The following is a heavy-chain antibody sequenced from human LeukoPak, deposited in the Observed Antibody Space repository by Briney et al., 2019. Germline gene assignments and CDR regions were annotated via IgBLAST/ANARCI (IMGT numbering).Heavy chain of an antibody. CDR2: IYYSGST. J-gene: IGHJ4*02. CDR1: GGSISSSSYY. Sequence: SETLSLTCTVSGGSISSSSYYWGWIRQPPGKGLEWIGSIYYSGSTYYNPSLKSRVTISVDTSKNQFSLKLSSVTAADTAVYYCARDSPHFDYWGQGTLVTVSS. V-gene: IGHV4-39*07. CDR3: ARDSPHFDY.